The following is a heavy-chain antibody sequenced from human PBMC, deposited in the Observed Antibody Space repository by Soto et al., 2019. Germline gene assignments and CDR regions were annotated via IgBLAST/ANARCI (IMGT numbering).Heavy chain of an antibody. J-gene: IGHJ6*02. Sequence: QVQLQQWGAGLLKPSETLSLTCAVYGGSFSGYYWSWIRQPPGKGLEWIGEINHSGSTNYNPSLKSRVTISVDTSKNQFSLKLSSVTAGDTAVYYCARRGVFNAATVLYYYYGMDVWGQGTTVTVSS. CDR2: INHSGST. V-gene: IGHV4-34*01. D-gene: IGHD2-8*01. CDR1: GGSFSGYY. CDR3: ARRGVFNAATVLYYYYGMDV.